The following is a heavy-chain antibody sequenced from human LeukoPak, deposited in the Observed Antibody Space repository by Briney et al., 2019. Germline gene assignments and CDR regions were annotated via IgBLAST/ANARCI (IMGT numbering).Heavy chain of an antibody. V-gene: IGHV4-34*01. J-gene: IGHJ4*02. Sequence: PSETLSLTCAVYGGSFSGYYWSWLRQPPGKGLECIGEINHSGSTNYNPSLKSRVTISVDTSKNQFSLKLSSVTAADTAVYYCARGQAYYDFWSGHSSPYYWGQGTLVTVSS. CDR1: GGSFSGYY. CDR3: ARGQAYYDFWSGHSSPYY. D-gene: IGHD3-3*01. CDR2: INHSGST.